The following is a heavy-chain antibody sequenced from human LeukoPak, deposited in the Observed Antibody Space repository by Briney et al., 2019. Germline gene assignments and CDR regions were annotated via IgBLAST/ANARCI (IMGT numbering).Heavy chain of an antibody. J-gene: IGHJ3*02. CDR2: ISYDGSNK. CDR1: GFTFSSYA. CDR3: ASNTRKEYSSGWWAFDI. Sequence: QPGGSLRLSCAASGFTFSSYAMSWVRQAPGKGLEWVAVISYDGSNKYYADSVKGRFTISRDNSKNTLYLQMNSLRAEDTAVYYCASNTRKEYSSGWWAFDIWGQGTMVTVSS. D-gene: IGHD6-19*01. V-gene: IGHV3-30*03.